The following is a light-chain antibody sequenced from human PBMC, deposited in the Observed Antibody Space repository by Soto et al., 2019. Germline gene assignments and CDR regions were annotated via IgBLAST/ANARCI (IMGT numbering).Light chain of an antibody. CDR1: SSNIGRNS. J-gene: IGLJ1*01. Sequence: QSVVTQPPSASGTAGQRVTISCSGTSSNIGRNSVYWYQQLPGTAPKLLIYSNHQRPSGVPDRFSGSKSGTSASLAISGLRSEDEADYYCAVWDDNVRGYVFATGTKLTVL. V-gene: IGLV1-47*02. CDR2: SNH. CDR3: AVWDDNVRGYV.